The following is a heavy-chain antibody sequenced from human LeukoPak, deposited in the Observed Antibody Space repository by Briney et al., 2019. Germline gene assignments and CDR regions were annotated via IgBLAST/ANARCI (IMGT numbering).Heavy chain of an antibody. CDR2: IKTKAQNYAT. CDR1: GLTFSVSD. J-gene: IGHJ6*03. Sequence: GGSLTLSCSASGLTFSVSDIHWVRQASGKGLEWVGHIKTKAQNYATAYAASVKGRFTICRDYSTNAAYLQMNSRKTEDTAVYYCTHPAYYYYMDVWGKGTTVTVSS. CDR3: THPAYYYYMDV. V-gene: IGHV3-73*01. D-gene: IGHD6-25*01.